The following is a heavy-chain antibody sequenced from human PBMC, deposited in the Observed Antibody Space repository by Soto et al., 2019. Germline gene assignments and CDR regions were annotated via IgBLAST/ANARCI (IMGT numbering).Heavy chain of an antibody. J-gene: IGHJ4*02. Sequence: GCPLKRSDSPSGLTFSSCAMSWVRQAPGKGLEWIAAISGSGGSTYYEGAVKGRFTISRDNSNNTLYLQMNSLRAEKTAVYYWAKDPLRKYSGPYYCDYWGQGTLVNVSS. CDR2: ISGSGGST. CDR1: GLTFSSCA. CDR3: AKDPLRKYSGPYYCDY. V-gene: IGHV3-23*01. D-gene: IGHD5-12*01.